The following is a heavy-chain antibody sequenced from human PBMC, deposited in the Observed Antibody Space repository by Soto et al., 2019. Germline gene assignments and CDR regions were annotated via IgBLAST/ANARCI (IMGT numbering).Heavy chain of an antibody. J-gene: IGHJ5*02. Sequence: SGPTLVNPTQTLTLTCIFSGFSRRTRGVGVGWIRQPPGKALEWLGFIYWNDDKRYSPSLKSRLTITKDTSKNQVVLTMTNMDPVDTATYYCAKISSSGWYGCFDLCGQGTLVTVSS. CDR1: GFSRRTRGVG. D-gene: IGHD6-19*01. V-gene: IGHV2-5*01. CDR2: IYWNDDK. CDR3: AKISSSGWYGCFDL.